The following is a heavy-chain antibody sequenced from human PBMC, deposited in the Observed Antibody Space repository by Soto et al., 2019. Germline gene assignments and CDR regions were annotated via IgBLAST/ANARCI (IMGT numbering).Heavy chain of an antibody. CDR1: GFILSKHT. J-gene: IGHJ4*02. CDR3: ARQYADLDY. V-gene: IGHV3-30-3*01. Sequence: GSLRLSCSASGFILSKHTMHWVRQAPGKGLEWVAVISHDESDKYYVDSVRGRFTVSRDISKNTLYLQMNSLRTEDTAVYYCARQYADLDYWGQGTLVTVSS. CDR2: ISHDESDK.